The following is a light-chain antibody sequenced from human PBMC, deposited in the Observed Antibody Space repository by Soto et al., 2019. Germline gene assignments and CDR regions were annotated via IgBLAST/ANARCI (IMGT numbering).Light chain of an antibody. CDR3: ATWDDSLNGPV. CDR2: SNN. CDR1: SSNIGAGYD. J-gene: IGLJ2*01. V-gene: IGLV1-40*01. Sequence: QAVVTQPPSVSGAPGQRVTISCTGSSSNIGAGYDVHWYQQLPGTAPKLLIYSNNQRPSGVPDRISGSKSGTSASLAIRGLQSEDEADYYCATWDDSLNGPVFGGGTKLTVL.